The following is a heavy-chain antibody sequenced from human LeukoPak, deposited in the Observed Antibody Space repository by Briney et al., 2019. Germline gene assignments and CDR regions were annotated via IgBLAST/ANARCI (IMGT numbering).Heavy chain of an antibody. Sequence: GGSLRLSCAFSGFTFRGAAMTWVRQAPGKGLEWVSLISSSGNNAYYADSVKGRFTISRDNSKNTLSLQMNSLRVEDTAIYYCAKDIQLSTWGLGTRVTVSS. CDR2: ISSSGNNA. CDR3: AKDIQLST. D-gene: IGHD5-24*01. J-gene: IGHJ3*01. CDR1: GFTFRGAA. V-gene: IGHV3-23*01.